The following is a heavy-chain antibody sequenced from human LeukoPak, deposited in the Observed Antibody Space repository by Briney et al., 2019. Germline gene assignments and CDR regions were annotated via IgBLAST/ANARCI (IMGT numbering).Heavy chain of an antibody. CDR1: GYTFTGYY. D-gene: IGHD3-10*01. CDR2: INPNSGGT. CDR3: ARVLEFDYYGSGSCLY. J-gene: IGHJ4*02. Sequence: PGASVKVSCKASGYTFTGYYMHWVRQAPGQGLEWMGRINPNSGGTNYAQKFQGRVTMTRDTSISTAYMELSGLRSDDTAVYYCARVLEFDYYGSGSCLYWGQGTLVTVSS. V-gene: IGHV1-2*06.